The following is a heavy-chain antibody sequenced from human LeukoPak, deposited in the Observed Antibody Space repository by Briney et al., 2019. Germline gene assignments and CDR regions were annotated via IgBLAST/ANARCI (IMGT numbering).Heavy chain of an antibody. Sequence: KTGGSLRLSCAASGFTFSNYNMNWVRRAPGKGLEWVSCISGKSNNIYYADSVKGRFTISRDNTKNSLYLQMNSLRAEDTAMYYCVRIPNGANFPNWFDPWGQGTLVTVSS. D-gene: IGHD4/OR15-4a*01. V-gene: IGHV3-21*01. CDR1: GFTFSNYN. CDR3: VRIPNGANFPNWFDP. J-gene: IGHJ5*02. CDR2: ISGKSNNI.